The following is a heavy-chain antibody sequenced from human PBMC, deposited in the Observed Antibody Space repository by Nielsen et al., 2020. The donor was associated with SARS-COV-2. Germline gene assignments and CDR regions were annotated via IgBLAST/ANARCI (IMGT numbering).Heavy chain of an antibody. J-gene: IGHJ6*02. CDR3: ARDRAGGVWFRALQYYYYGMDV. D-gene: IGHD3-10*01. Sequence: VRQAPGKGLEWVSVIYSGGSTYYADSVKGRFTISRDNSKNTLYLQMNSLRAEDTAVYYCARDRAGGVWFRALQYYYYGMDVWGQGTTVTVSS. CDR2: IYSGGST. V-gene: IGHV3-66*01.